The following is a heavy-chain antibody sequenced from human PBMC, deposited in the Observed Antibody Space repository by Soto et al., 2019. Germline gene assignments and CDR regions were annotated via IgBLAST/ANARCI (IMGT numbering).Heavy chain of an antibody. D-gene: IGHD3-10*01. CDR3: ARGELLWFGELLR. J-gene: IGHJ4*02. CDR1: GYTFTSYE. Sequence: QVQLVQSGAEVKKPGASVKVSCKASGYTFTSYEINWVRQATGQGLEWMGWMNPNSGDTGYAQKFQGRDTMTRNTSISTAYMELSRLRSEDTAVYYCARGELLWFGELLRWGQGTLVTVSS. V-gene: IGHV1-8*01. CDR2: MNPNSGDT.